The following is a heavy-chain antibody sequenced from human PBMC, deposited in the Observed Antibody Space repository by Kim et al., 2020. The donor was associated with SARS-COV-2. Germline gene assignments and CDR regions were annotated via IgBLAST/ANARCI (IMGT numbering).Heavy chain of an antibody. CDR1: GGSISSYY. CDR2: IYYSGST. D-gene: IGHD3-10*01. CDR3: ARANRGYYGSITFDP. Sequence: SETLSLTCTVSGGSISSYYWSWIRQPPGKGLEWIGYIYYSGSTNYNPFLKSRVTISVDTSKNQFSLKLSSVTAADTAVYYCARANRGYYGSITFDPWGQGTLGTVSS. J-gene: IGHJ5*02. V-gene: IGHV4-59*13.